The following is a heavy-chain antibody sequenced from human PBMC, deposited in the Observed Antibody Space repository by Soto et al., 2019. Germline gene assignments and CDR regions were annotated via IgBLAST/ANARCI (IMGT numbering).Heavy chain of an antibody. CDR2: IYYSGST. V-gene: IGHV4-31*03. CDR1: GGSISSGGYY. D-gene: IGHD4-17*01. J-gene: IGHJ4*02. Sequence: QVQLQESGPGLVKPSQTLSLTCTVSGGSISSGGYYWSWIRQHPGKGLEWIGYIYYSGSTYYNPSLKSRVTRSVDTSKNQFSLKLSSVTAADTAVYYCARGRGTVTTVTTHLDYWGQGTLVTVSS. CDR3: ARGRGTVTTVTTHLDY.